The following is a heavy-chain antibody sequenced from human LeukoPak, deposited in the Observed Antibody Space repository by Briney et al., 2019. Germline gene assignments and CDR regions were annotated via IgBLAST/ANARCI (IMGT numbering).Heavy chain of an antibody. CDR2: LYSGSST. J-gene: IGHJ2*01. CDR3: ARVGDHFHWYLDL. V-gene: IGHV3-53*01. D-gene: IGHD3-3*02. CDR1: GFSVSTNY. Sequence: PGGSLRLSCAASGFSVSTNYMNWVRQAPGKGLEWVSILYSGSSTYYADSVESRFIVSRDSSKNTLSLQMNDLRAEDTAVYYCARVGDHFHWYLDLWGRGTLDTVSS.